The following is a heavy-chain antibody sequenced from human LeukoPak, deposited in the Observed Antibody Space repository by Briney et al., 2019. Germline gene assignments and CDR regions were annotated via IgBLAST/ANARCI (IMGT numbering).Heavy chain of an antibody. V-gene: IGHV4-59*08. CDR1: GGSISSYY. Sequence: SETLSLTCTVSGGSISSYYWSWIRQPPGQGREWMGYIYYSGSTNYNPSLKSRVNISVDTSKNQFSLKLSSVTAADTAVYYCASRGGNCGLDIWGRGTMVTVSS. CDR3: ASRGGNCGLDI. D-gene: IGHD4-23*01. CDR2: IYYSGST. J-gene: IGHJ3*02.